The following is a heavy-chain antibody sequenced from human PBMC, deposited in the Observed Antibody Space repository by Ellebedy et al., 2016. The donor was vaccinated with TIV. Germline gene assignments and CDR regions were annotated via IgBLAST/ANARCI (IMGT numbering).Heavy chain of an antibody. CDR3: ARRASYGDYAVQVNPWFDP. J-gene: IGHJ5*02. Sequence: GGSLRLSCAASGFNFRSYWMTWVRQAPGKGLEWVAKIRQEGDEIYYVESVKGRFTISRDNAKNSLFLQMTSMRVEYTAVYYCARRASYGDYAVQVNPWFDPWGQGTLVTVSS. V-gene: IGHV3-7*01. CDR1: GFNFRSYW. D-gene: IGHD4-17*01. CDR2: IRQEGDEI.